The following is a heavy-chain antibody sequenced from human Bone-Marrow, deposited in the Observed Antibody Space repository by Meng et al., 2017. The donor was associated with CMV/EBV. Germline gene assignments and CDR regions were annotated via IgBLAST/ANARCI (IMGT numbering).Heavy chain of an antibody. J-gene: IGHJ4*02. CDR2: ITHSGST. CDR1: GAPFSGY. CDR3: APGFRSWSGSYSS. Sequence: QVHPQQWGAGVLKPSETLSLTCGVYGAPFSGYWSWVRQPPGKGLEWIGEITHSGSTNYNVSLKSRVTISIDTSKNQFSLKLSSVTATDTAVYYCAPGFRSWSGSYSSWGQGTLVTVSS. D-gene: IGHD1-26*01. V-gene: IGHV4-34*01.